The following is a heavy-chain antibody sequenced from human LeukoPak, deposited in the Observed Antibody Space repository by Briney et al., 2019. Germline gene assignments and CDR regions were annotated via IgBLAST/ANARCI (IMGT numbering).Heavy chain of an antibody. D-gene: IGHD4-17*01. CDR1: GGSFSGYY. CDR3: ARGRTTIDP. V-gene: IGHV4-34*01. Sequence: KSSETLSLTCAVYGGSFSGYYWSWIRQPPGKGLEWIGEINHSGSTNYNPSLKSRVTISVDRSKNQFSLKLSSVTAADTAVYYCARGRTTIDPWGQGTLVTVFS. CDR2: INHSGST. J-gene: IGHJ5*02.